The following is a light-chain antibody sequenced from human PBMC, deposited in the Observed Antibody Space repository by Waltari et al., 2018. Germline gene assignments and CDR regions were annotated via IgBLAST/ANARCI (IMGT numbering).Light chain of an antibody. J-gene: IGKJ3*01. V-gene: IGKV3-15*01. CDR3: QQYHESPPIT. CDR2: GAS. CDR1: QSISSQ. Sequence: EIVMTQSPATLSVSPGERATLSCRASQSISSQLAWYQQKPGQAPRLLIYGASTRATGIPARFSGSGSGTEFTLTISSLQSEDFAVYFCQQYHESPPITFGPGTKVDFK.